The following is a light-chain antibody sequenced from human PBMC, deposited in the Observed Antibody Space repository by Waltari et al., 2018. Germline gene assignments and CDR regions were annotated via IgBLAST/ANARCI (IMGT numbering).Light chain of an antibody. CDR3: YSAADNNRQV. CDR2: KDS. Sequence: SYELTQPSSVSVSPGQTARITCSGDILAKRYARWFQQKPGQAPVVVIYKDSERPSGIPGRLSGSNSGTTVTLTISGAQVEDEADYYCYSAADNNRQVFGGGTKLTVL. J-gene: IGLJ3*02. V-gene: IGLV3-27*01. CDR1: ILAKRY.